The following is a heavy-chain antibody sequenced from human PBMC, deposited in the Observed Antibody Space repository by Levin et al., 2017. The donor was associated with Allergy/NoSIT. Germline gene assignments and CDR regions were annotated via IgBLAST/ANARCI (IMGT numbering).Heavy chain of an antibody. Sequence: TSETLSLTCAVSGGSISSSNWWSWVRQPPGKGLEWIGEIYHSGSTNYNPSLKSRVTISVDKSKNQFSLKLSSVTAADTAVYYCAREGDCSSTSCHKPVDYWGQGTLVTVSS. CDR1: GGSISSSNW. CDR3: AREGDCSSTSCHKPVDY. CDR2: IYHSGST. V-gene: IGHV4-4*02. D-gene: IGHD2-2*02. J-gene: IGHJ4*02.